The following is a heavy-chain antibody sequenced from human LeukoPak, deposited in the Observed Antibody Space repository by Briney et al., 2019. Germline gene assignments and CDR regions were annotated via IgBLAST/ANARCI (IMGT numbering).Heavy chain of an antibody. CDR1: AFTFSSYS. Sequence: GGSLRLSCAASAFTFSSYSMNWVRQAPGKGLEWVSSISSSSNYIYYADSMKGRFTISRDNAKNSLYLQMNSLRAEGTAVYYCARWARYSGSYDVNDYWGQGTLVTVSS. V-gene: IGHV3-21*01. J-gene: IGHJ4*02. CDR2: ISSSSNYI. CDR3: ARWARYSGSYDVNDY. D-gene: IGHD1-26*01.